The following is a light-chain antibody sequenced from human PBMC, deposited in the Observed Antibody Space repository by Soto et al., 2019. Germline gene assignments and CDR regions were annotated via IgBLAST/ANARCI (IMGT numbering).Light chain of an antibody. CDR1: QSVSSSY. Sequence: EIVLTQSPGTLSLSPGERATLSCRASQSVSSSYLAWYQQKPGQAPMLLIYGASSRATGIPDRFSGSGSGTDFTLTISRLEPEDFAVYYCQQYGSSLFTFGRGTKVDIK. CDR3: QQYGSSLFT. J-gene: IGKJ3*01. V-gene: IGKV3-20*01. CDR2: GAS.